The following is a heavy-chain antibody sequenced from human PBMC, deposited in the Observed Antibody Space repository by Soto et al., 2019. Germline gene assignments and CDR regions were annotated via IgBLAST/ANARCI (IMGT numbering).Heavy chain of an antibody. CDR1: DGSISSGGYY. V-gene: IGHV4-31*03. J-gene: IGHJ4*02. D-gene: IGHD2-15*01. Sequence: QVQLQESGPGLVKPSQTLSLTCTVSDGSISSGGYYWNWIRQHPGKGLEWIGYIYYSGSTHYNPSPQGRLTISVDTSKSQVSLKLTSVHAADPAVYYCARQTTLAPFGFDYWGQGTRVTVSS. CDR3: ARQTTLAPFGFDY. CDR2: IYYSGST.